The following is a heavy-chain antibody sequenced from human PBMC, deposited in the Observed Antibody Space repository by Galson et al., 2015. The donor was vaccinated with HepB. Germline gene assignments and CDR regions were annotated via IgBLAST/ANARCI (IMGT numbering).Heavy chain of an antibody. D-gene: IGHD3-22*01. CDR3: AKDYFDSSGGTYYYYGMDA. J-gene: IGHJ6*02. CDR2: ITWDGKTT. V-gene: IGHV3-43D*03. Sequence: LRLSCAASGFRFEHYTMHWVRQIPGKSLEWLSFITWDGKTTSYADSARGRFIISRDNNKNSLYLEMKSLRVDDTALYYCAKDYFDSSGGTYYYYGMDAWGPGTTVTVAS. CDR1: GFRFEHYT.